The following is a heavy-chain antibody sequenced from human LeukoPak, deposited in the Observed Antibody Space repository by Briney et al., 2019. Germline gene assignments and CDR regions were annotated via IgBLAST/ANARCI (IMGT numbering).Heavy chain of an antibody. CDR2: INHSGST. J-gene: IGHJ5*02. V-gene: IGHV4-34*01. CDR3: ARRTRLRFVNWFDP. CDR1: GGSFSGYY. D-gene: IGHD3-3*01. Sequence: SETLSLTCAVYGGSFSGYYWSWIRQPPGKGLEWIGEINHSGSTNYNPSLKSRVTISVDTSKNQFSLKLSSVTAADTAVYYCARRTRLRFVNWFDPWGQGTLVTVSS.